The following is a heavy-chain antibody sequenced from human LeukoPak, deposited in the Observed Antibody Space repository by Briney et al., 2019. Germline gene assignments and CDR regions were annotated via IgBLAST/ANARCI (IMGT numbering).Heavy chain of an antibody. D-gene: IGHD3-10*01. V-gene: IGHV3-NL1*01. J-gene: IGHJ4*02. CDR1: GFTFSSYS. CDR2: IYSGGGST. Sequence: GGSLRLSCAASGFTFSSYSMNWVRQAPGKGLEWVSVIYSGGGSTYYADSVKGRFTISRDNSKNTLYLQMNSLRAEDTAVYYCARGFWYFDYWGQGTLVTVSS. CDR3: ARGFWYFDY.